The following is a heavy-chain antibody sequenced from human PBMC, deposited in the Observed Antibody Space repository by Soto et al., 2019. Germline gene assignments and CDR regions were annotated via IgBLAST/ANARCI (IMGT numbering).Heavy chain of an antibody. CDR3: ARGDLGSWYYYYYYMDV. J-gene: IGHJ6*03. D-gene: IGHD6-13*01. V-gene: IGHV1-3*01. CDR1: GYTFTSYA. Sequence: ASVKVSCKASGYTFTSYAMHWVRQAPGQRLEWMGWINAGNGNTKYSQKFQGRVTITRDTSASTAYMELSSLRSEDTAVYYCARGDLGSWYYYYYYMDVWGKGTTVTVSS. CDR2: INAGNGNT.